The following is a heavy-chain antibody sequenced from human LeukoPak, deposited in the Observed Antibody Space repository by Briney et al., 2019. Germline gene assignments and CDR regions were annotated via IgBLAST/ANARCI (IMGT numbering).Heavy chain of an antibody. D-gene: IGHD3-22*01. CDR2: IWYDGSNK. V-gene: IGHV3-33*01. J-gene: IGHJ4*02. CDR1: GFTFSSYG. CDR3: ARGPYYYDSSGYDY. Sequence: PGGSLRLSCAASGFTFSSYGMHWVRQAPGKGLEWVAVIWYDGSNKYYADSVEGRFTISRDNSKNTLYLQMNSLRAEDTAVYYCARGPYYYDSSGYDYWGQGTLVTVSS.